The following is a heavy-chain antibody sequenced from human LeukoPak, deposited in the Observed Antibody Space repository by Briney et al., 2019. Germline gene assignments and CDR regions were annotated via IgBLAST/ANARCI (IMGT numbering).Heavy chain of an antibody. CDR1: GGSISSYY. CDR2: IYYSGNT. V-gene: IGHV4-59*01. D-gene: IGHD2-2*01. J-gene: IGHJ4*02. CDR3: AIGSTRPDY. Sequence: PSETLSLTCTVPGGSISSYYWSWIRQPPGKRLEWIGYIYYSGNTNYNPSLKSRVTMSVDASRNKFSLRLSSVTAADTAVYYCAIGSTRPDYWGQGTLVTVSS.